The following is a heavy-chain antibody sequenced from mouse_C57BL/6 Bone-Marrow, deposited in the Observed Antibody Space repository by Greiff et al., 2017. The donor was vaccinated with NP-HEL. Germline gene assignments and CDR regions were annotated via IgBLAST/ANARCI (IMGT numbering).Heavy chain of an antibody. Sequence: VQLQQPGAELVRPGTSVKLSCKASGYTFTSYWMHWVKQRPGQGLEWIGVIDPSDSYTNYNQKFKGKATLTVDTSSSTAYMQLSSLTSEDSAVYYCAIKEVYAMDYWGQGTSVTVSS. V-gene: IGHV1-59*01. J-gene: IGHJ4*01. D-gene: IGHD1-2*01. CDR3: AIKEVYAMDY. CDR1: GYTFTSYW. CDR2: IDPSDSYT.